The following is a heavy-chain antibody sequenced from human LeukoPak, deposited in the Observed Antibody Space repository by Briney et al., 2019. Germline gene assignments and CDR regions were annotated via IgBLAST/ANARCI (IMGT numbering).Heavy chain of an antibody. J-gene: IGHJ4*02. V-gene: IGHV3-30*18. CDR3: AKDQGVQYYYDSSGKENDY. CDR1: GFTFSNYG. Sequence: GGSLRLSCAASGFTFSNYGMHWVRQAPGKGLEWVAVISYDGSNKYYADSVKGRFTISRDNSKNTLYLQMNSLRAEDTAVYYCAKDQGVQYYYDSSGKENDYWGQGTLVTVSS. CDR2: ISYDGSNK. D-gene: IGHD3-22*01.